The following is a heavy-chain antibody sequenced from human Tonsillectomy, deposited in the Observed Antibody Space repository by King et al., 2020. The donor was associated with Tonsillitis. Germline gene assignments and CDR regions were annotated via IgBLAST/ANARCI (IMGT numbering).Heavy chain of an antibody. Sequence: LQLQESGPGLVKPSETLSLTCTVSGGSISSSSYYWGWIRQPPGKGLEWIGSIYYSGSTYYNPSLKSRVTISVDTSKNQFSLKLSSVTAADTAVYYCARHRKYQLPHDYWGQGTLVTVSS. D-gene: IGHD2-2*01. J-gene: IGHJ4*02. CDR1: GGSISSSSYY. CDR2: IYYSGST. V-gene: IGHV4-39*01. CDR3: ARHRKYQLPHDY.